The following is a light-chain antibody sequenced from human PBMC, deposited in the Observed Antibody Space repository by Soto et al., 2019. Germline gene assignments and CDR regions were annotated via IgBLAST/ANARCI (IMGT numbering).Light chain of an antibody. CDR2: KAT. Sequence: DSQMTQSPSTLSASVGDRVTITFRASQSSTTWLAWYQQKPGKAPKLLIYKATNLQSGVPSRFSGSGYGTEFSLTISSRQPDDFATYYCQRYNDYQYIFGQGTKLQIK. CDR1: QSSTTW. CDR3: QRYNDYQYI. V-gene: IGKV1-5*03. J-gene: IGKJ2*01.